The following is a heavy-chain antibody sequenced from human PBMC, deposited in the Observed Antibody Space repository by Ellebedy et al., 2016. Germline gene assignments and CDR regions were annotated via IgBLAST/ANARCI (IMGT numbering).Heavy chain of an antibody. J-gene: IGHJ4*02. CDR1: GGSVSHYY. V-gene: IGHV4-59*02. Sequence: SETLSLTCTVSGGSVSHYYWNWLRQTPGKGLEWIAYIYYNGNTNYNPSLKSRVTISMDTSKNQFSLNLTSVTAADTAIYYCARGFGSGTPNKYFFDYWGQGALVTVSS. CDR3: ARGFGSGTPNKYFFDY. D-gene: IGHD3-10*01. CDR2: IYYNGNT.